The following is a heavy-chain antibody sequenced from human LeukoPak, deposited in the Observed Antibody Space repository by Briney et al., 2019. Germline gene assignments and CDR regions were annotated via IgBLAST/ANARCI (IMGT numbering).Heavy chain of an antibody. CDR1: GGSISSYY. V-gene: IGHV4-59*01. CDR2: IYYSGST. Sequence: SETLSLTCTVSGGSISSYYWSWLRQPPGKGLEWIGYIYYSGSTNYSPSLKSRVTISVDTSKNQFSLKLSSVTAADTAVYYCARSEYSYGADAFDIWGQGTMVTVSS. CDR3: ARSEYSYGADAFDI. D-gene: IGHD5-18*01. J-gene: IGHJ3*02.